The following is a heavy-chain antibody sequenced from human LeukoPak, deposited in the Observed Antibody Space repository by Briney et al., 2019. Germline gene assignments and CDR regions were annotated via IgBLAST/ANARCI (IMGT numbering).Heavy chain of an antibody. CDR1: GFTFSSYW. V-gene: IGHV3-7*01. CDR2: MNQDGSEK. D-gene: IGHD1-26*01. Sequence: GGSLRLSCAASGFTFSSYWMSWVRQAPGKGLEWVANMNQDGSEKYYVDSVKGRFTISRDNAKNSLYLQMNNLRAEDTAVYYCARGGELLRPADYWGQGTLVTVSS. CDR3: ARGGELLRPADY. J-gene: IGHJ4*02.